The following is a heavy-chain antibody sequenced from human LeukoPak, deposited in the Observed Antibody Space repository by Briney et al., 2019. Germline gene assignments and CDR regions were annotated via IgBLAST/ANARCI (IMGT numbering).Heavy chain of an antibody. D-gene: IGHD2-8*01. CDR2: IYTSGST. Sequence: SQTLSLTCTVSGGSITISYYWSWIRQPAGKGLEWIGRIYTSGSTNYNPSLKGRVTISVDTSKNQFSLKLSSVTAADTAVYYCAANPCTNGVCYEFDYWGQGTLVTVSS. V-gene: IGHV4-61*02. CDR1: GGSITISYY. J-gene: IGHJ4*02. CDR3: AANPCTNGVCYEFDY.